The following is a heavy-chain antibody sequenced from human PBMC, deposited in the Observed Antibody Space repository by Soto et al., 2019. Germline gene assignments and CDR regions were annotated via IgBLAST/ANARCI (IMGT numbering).Heavy chain of an antibody. V-gene: IGHV4-31*03. CDR1: GASMSSGGYY. J-gene: IGHJ5*02. Sequence: SETLSLTCTVSGASMSSGGYYWTWIRQSPGKGLEWIGYIYYSGSTYYNPSLESRVAISLDTSRSQFSLTLHSVTAADTAIYYCARDRHNNFFDPWGQGTLVT. CDR2: IYYSGST. CDR3: ARDRHNNFFDP. D-gene: IGHD6-6*01.